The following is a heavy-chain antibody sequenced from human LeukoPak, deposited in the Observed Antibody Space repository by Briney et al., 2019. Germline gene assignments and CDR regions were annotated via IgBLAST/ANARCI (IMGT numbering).Heavy chain of an antibody. CDR1: GFIVSSNY. J-gene: IGHJ4*02. D-gene: IGHD2-2*01. CDR3: AREWDCSSTSCYSRGYFDY. Sequence: GGSLRLSCAASGFIVSSNYMSWVRQAPGKGLEWVSVVYSGGSTYYADSVKGRFTISRDNSKNTLYLQMNSLRAEDTAVYYCAREWDCSSTSCYSRGYFDYWGQGTLVTVSS. CDR2: VYSGGST. V-gene: IGHV3-53*05.